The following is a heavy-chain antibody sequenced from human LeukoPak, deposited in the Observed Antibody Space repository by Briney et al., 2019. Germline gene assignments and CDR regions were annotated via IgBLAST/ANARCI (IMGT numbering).Heavy chain of an antibody. J-gene: IGHJ5*02. CDR1: GLTFSNYW. D-gene: IGHD1-1*01. CDR3: TTDGAYNWNDVAWFDP. CDR2: IKSKTDGGTT. Sequence: GGSLRLSCAVSGLTFSNYWMSWVRQAPGKGLEWVGRIKSKTDGGTTDYAAPVKGRFTISRDDSKNTLYLQMNSLKTEDTAVYYCTTDGAYNWNDVAWFDPWGQGTLVTVSS. V-gene: IGHV3-15*01.